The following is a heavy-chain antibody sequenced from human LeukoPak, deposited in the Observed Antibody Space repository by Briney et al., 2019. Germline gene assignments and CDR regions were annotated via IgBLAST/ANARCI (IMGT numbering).Heavy chain of an antibody. D-gene: IGHD6-19*01. J-gene: IGHJ6*03. CDR2: MYYSGST. CDR1: GGSISSSGYY. CDR3: AREDKAGFYYYYYMDV. Sequence: SETLSLTCTVSGGSISSSGYYWGWIRQPPGKGLEWIGSMYYSGSTYYNPSLKSRVTISVDTSKNHFSLKLSSVTAADTAVYYCAREDKAGFYYYYYMDVWGKGTTVTVSS. V-gene: IGHV4-39*02.